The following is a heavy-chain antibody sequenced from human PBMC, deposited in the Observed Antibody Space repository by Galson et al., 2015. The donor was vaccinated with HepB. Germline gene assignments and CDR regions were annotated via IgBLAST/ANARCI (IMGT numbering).Heavy chain of an antibody. J-gene: IGHJ6*02. D-gene: IGHD3-10*01. Sequence: SLRLSCAGSGFGFHSYGIHWVRQSPGKGLEWVSFISYGATNKYYADSVKGRFSISRDNSKNTLSLQMHGLRPDDTAVYFCVKDGLYLTSGIHPNGFDVWGQGATVTVSS. V-gene: IGHV3-30*18. CDR3: VKDGLYLTSGIHPNGFDV. CDR2: ISYGATNK. CDR1: GFGFHSYG.